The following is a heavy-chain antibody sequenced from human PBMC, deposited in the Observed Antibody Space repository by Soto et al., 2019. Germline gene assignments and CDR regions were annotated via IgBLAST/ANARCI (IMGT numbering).Heavy chain of an antibody. J-gene: IGHJ5*02. D-gene: IGHD6-19*01. CDR1: GDSIISDNW. CDR2: LYHSGGT. V-gene: IGHV4-4*02. CDR3: TRVSSSSRTWFDP. Sequence: PSETLSLTCSVSGDSIISDNWWSWFLQPPGKGLEWIGELYHSGGTNYNPSLKSRVTISVDKSKNQFSLNLSSVTAADTAVYYCTRVSSSSRTWFDPWGQGTLVTVSS.